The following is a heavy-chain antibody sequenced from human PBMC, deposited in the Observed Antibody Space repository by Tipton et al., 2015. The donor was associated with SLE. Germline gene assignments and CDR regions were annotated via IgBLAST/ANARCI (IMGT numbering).Heavy chain of an antibody. Sequence: SLRLSCVASGFRSPFTDYGMYLVRQTPGKGLEWVAVIWHDGSNKGYVDSAKGRFIISKDDSKSTLYLQMNSLTVNDTGLYFCARARGILGGSGWYLELWGRGTQVTVSS. D-gene: IGHD2-15*01. CDR1: GFRSPFTDYG. V-gene: IGHV3-33*07. CDR2: IWHDGSNK. CDR3: ARARGILGGSGWYLEL. J-gene: IGHJ2*01.